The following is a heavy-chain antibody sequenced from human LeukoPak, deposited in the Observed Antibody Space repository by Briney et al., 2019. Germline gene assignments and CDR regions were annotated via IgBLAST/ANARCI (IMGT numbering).Heavy chain of an antibody. CDR2: ISWNSGSI. D-gene: IGHD4-17*01. V-gene: IGHV3-9*01. J-gene: IGHJ4*02. CDR1: GFTFDDYA. CDR3: AKAKHYGDCIIDY. Sequence: PGRSLRLSCAASGFTFDDYAMHWVRQAPGKGLEWVSGISWNSGSIGYADSVKGRFTISRDNAKNSLYLQMNSLRAEDTALYYCAKAKHYGDCIIDYWGQGTLVTVSS.